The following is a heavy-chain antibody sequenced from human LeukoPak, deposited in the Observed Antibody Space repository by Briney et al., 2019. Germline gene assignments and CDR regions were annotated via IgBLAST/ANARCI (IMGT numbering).Heavy chain of an antibody. D-gene: IGHD1-26*01. Sequence: ASVKVSCKASGYTFTDYFMHWVRQAPGQGLEWMGWINPNSGGTNYAHKFQGRVTMTRDTSISTAYMELSRLRSDDTAVYYCARGVLLQGRGAFDIWGQGAMVTVSS. J-gene: IGHJ3*02. CDR3: ARGVLLQGRGAFDI. CDR1: GYTFTDYF. CDR2: INPNSGGT. V-gene: IGHV1-2*02.